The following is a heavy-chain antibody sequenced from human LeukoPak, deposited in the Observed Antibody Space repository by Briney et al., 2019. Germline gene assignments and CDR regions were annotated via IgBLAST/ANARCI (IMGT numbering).Heavy chain of an antibody. J-gene: IGHJ4*02. Sequence: SGRPLRLSCAASGFTFSTFTMHWVRQAPGKGLEWVAVISYDGSNKNYADSVKGRFTISRDNSKNTLYLQMNSLRGEDTALYYCARQDDYSFDCWGQGTLVPVSS. V-gene: IGHV3-30*04. CDR3: ARQDDYSFDC. CDR2: ISYDGSNK. D-gene: IGHD4-11*01. CDR1: GFTFSTFT.